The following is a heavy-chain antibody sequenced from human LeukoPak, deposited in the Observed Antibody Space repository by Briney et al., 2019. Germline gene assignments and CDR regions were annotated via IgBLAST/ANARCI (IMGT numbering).Heavy chain of an antibody. Sequence: GRSLRLSCAASGFTFSSYAMHWVRQAPGKGLEWVAVISYDGNNKYYGDSVQGRFTISRDNSKNTLYLRMNSLRPEDTAVYYCARDQLALGDYWGQGTLVTVSS. CDR1: GFTFSSYA. CDR3: ARDQLALGDY. V-gene: IGHV3-30*04. D-gene: IGHD1-1*01. CDR2: ISYDGNNK. J-gene: IGHJ4*02.